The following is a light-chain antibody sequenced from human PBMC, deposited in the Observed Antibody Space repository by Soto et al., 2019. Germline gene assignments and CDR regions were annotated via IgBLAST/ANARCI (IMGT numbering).Light chain of an antibody. Sequence: DIQMTQSPSSLSASVGARVTITCRASQDISNNLAWYQQIPGKAPKLLIFAASTLQSGVPSRFSGSGSGTDFTLTVGGLQPEDVASYYCQQTKGFPLTFGGGTKVEIK. CDR2: AAS. CDR1: QDISNN. V-gene: IGKV1-12*01. J-gene: IGKJ4*01. CDR3: QQTKGFPLT.